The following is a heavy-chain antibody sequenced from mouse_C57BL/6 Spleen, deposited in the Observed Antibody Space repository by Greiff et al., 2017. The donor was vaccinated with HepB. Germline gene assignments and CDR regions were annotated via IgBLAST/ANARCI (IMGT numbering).Heavy chain of an antibody. J-gene: IGHJ1*03. CDR1: GYAFSSSW. Sequence: QVQLKQSGPELVKPGASVKISCKASGYAFSSSWMNWVKQRPGKGLEWIGRIYPGDGDTNYNGKFKGKATLTADKSSSTAYMQLSSLTSEDSAVYFCARSPLYYYGSSYGYFDVWGTGTTVTVSS. CDR3: ARSPLYYYGSSYGYFDV. D-gene: IGHD1-1*01. CDR2: IYPGDGDT. V-gene: IGHV1-82*01.